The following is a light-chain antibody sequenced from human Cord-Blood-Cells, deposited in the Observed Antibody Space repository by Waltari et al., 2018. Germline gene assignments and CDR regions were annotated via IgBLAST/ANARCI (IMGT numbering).Light chain of an antibody. Sequence: QSALTQPASVSASPGQSITISCTGTSSDVGSDNLVSWYQQHPGKAPKLMIYEGSKRPSWVSNRFSGSRSGNTASLTISGRQAEDEADYYCCSYAGSSTLVFGGGTKLTVL. J-gene: IGLJ3*02. CDR1: SSDVGSDNL. CDR2: EGS. V-gene: IGLV2-23*01. CDR3: CSYAGSSTLV.